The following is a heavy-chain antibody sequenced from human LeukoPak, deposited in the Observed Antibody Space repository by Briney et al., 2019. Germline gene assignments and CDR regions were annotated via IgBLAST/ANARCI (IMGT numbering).Heavy chain of an antibody. Sequence: GRSLRLSCAASGFTFDDYAMPWVRQAPGKGLEWVSGISWNSGSIGYADSVKGRFTISRDNAKNSLYLQMNSLRAEDTALYYCAKDISSTIVVVPAAKGDYYYYYGMDVWGQGTTVTVSS. V-gene: IGHV3-9*01. J-gene: IGHJ6*02. CDR3: AKDISSTIVVVPAAKGDYYYYYGMDV. CDR1: GFTFDDYA. CDR2: ISWNSGSI. D-gene: IGHD2-2*01.